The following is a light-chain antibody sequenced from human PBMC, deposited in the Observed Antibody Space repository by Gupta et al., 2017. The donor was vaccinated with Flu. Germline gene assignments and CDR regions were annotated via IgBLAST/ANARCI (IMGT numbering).Light chain of an antibody. CDR2: FLS. J-gene: IGKJ4*01. CDR3: MQRLQFPLT. CDR1: QTLLDTDDGNTY. Sequence: DIVLTQTPLSLPVTPGESASISCRSSQTLLDTDDGNTYLDWFLQRPGQSPQLLIYFLSYRASGVPDRFSGSGSGTDSTLKISRVEAEDVGVYYCMQRLQFPLTFGGGTKVVIK. V-gene: IGKV2-40*01.